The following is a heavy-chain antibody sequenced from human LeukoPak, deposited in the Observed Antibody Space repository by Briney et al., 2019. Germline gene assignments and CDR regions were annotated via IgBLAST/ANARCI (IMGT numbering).Heavy chain of an antibody. V-gene: IGHV1-18*01. J-gene: IGHJ6*03. Sequence: AASVKVSCKASGYTFTSYGISWVRQAPGQGLEWMGWISAYNGNTNYAQKLQGRVTMTTDTSTSTAYMELRSLRSDDTAVYYCARAGETNWNDAIPYYYYYMDVWGKGTTVTVSS. CDR2: ISAYNGNT. D-gene: IGHD1-20*01. CDR3: ARAGETNWNDAIPYYYYYMDV. CDR1: GYTFTSYG.